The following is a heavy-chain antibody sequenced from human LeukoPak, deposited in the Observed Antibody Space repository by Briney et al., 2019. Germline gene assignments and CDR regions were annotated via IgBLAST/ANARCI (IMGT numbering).Heavy chain of an antibody. V-gene: IGHV3-74*01. CDR1: GFTFSDYW. CDR2: ISSDGSRV. D-gene: IGHD3-22*01. J-gene: IGHJ4*02. CDR3: ARGGMDYYDEKEGGYFDY. Sequence: GGSLILSCAASGFTFSDYWMHWVRQAPGKGLVWVSRISSDGSRVTYADSVKGRFTISRDNAKNTLYLQMNSLRAEDTAVYYCARGGMDYYDEKEGGYFDYWGQGTLVTVSS.